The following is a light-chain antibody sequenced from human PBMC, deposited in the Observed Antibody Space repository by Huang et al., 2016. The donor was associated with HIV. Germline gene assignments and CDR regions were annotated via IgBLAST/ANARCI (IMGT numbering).Light chain of an antibody. CDR3: LQYEDYQPST. J-gene: IGKJ1*01. V-gene: IGKV1-17*03. CDR1: QDIDNY. CDR2: AAS. Sequence: DIQMTQSPSAMSASVGDRVTITCRASQDIDNYLAWFQQKSGKVPKRLIFAASGLQSGVPSRCSGSGSGREFTLTISSLQPEDFATYYCLQYEDYQPSTFGQGTRVEIK.